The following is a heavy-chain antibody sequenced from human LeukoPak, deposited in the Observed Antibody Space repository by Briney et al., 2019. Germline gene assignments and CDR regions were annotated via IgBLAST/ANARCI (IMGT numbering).Heavy chain of an antibody. D-gene: IGHD6-13*01. Sequence: PSETLSLTCTVSGGSISSSSYYWSWIRQPPGKGLEWIGEINHSGSTNYNPSLKSRVTISVDTSKNLFSLKLSSVTAADTAVYYCARVDSSSWYGYYYYYYMDVWGKGTTVTVSS. J-gene: IGHJ6*03. CDR3: ARVDSSSWYGYYYYYYMDV. CDR1: GGSISSSSYY. V-gene: IGHV4-39*07. CDR2: INHSGST.